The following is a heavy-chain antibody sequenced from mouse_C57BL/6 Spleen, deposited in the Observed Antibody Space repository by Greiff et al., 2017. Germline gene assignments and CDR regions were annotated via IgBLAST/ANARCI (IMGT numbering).Heavy chain of an antibody. CDR2: IYPGSGST. CDR1: GYTFTSYW. Sequence: QVQLQQPGAELVKPGASVKMSCKASGYTFTSYWITWVKQRPGQGLEWIGDIYPGSGSTNYNEKFKSKATLTVDTSSSTAYMQLSSLTSEDSAVYYCARDSSGLKEAAYWGQGTTLTVSS. CDR3: ARDSSGLKEAAY. J-gene: IGHJ2*01. V-gene: IGHV1-55*01. D-gene: IGHD3-2*02.